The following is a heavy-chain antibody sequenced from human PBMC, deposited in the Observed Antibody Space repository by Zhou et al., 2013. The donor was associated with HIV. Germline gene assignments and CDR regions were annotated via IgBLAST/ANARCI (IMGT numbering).Heavy chain of an antibody. V-gene: IGHV1-69*04. J-gene: IGHJ3*02. D-gene: IGHD1-26*01. CDR3: GRGPYYSNAPGGPLDI. CDR2: IIPFFDVP. CDR1: GGTFSNYA. Sequence: QVQLVQSGAEVKKPGSSVKVSCKASGGTFSNYAFSWVRLAPGQGLEWMGTIIPFFDVPNYAQKFQGRVTITADKSTSTSYLELRSPRSEDTALYYCGRGPYYSNAPGGPLDIWGQGTWGHHLF.